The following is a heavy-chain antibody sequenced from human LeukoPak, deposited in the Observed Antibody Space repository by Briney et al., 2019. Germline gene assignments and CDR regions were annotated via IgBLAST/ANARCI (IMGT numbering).Heavy chain of an antibody. CDR2: IYSGGST. V-gene: IGHV3-66*01. J-gene: IGHJ4*02. D-gene: IGHD5-18*01. CDR1: GFTVSSDY. CDR3: ARDTANGGFDY. Sequence: GGSLRPPCAASGFTVSSDYMSWVRQAPGKGLEWVSVIYSGGSTYYADSVKGRFTISRDNSKNTLYLQMNSLRAEDTAVYYCARDTANGGFDYWGQGTLVTVSS.